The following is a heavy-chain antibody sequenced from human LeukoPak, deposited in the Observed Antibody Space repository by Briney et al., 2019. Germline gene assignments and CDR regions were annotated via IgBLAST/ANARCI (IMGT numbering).Heavy chain of an antibody. CDR3: AGGRDGYNSGAFDI. Sequence: GSLRLSCAASGFTFSSYAMSWIRQPTGKGLDWIGRIYTSGSTNNPSLKSRVTLSVDTSKNQFSLKLSSVTAADTAVYYCAGGRDGYNSGAFDIWGQGTMVTVSS. V-gene: IGHV4-4*07. CDR2: IYTSGST. D-gene: IGHD5-24*01. J-gene: IGHJ3*02. CDR1: GFTFSSYA.